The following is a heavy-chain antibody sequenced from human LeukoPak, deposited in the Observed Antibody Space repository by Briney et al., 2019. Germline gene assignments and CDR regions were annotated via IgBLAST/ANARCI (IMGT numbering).Heavy chain of an antibody. V-gene: IGHV3-23*01. CDR2: ISGSGGST. CDR3: AKADCGNIGCYVKDY. J-gene: IGHJ4*02. D-gene: IGHD2-2*01. CDR1: GFTFSSYA. Sequence: GGSLRLSCAASGFTFSSYAMSWVRQAPGKGLEWVSAISGSGGSTYYADSVKGRFTISRDNSKTTLYLQMNSLRAEDTAVYYCAKADCGNIGCYVKDYWGQGTLVTVSS.